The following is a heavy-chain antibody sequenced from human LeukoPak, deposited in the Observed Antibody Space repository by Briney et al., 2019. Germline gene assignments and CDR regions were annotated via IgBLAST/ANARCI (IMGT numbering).Heavy chain of an antibody. CDR2: ISWNSGSI. Sequence: PGRSLRLSCAASGFTFDDYAMHWVRQAPGKGLEWVSGISWNSGSIGYADSVKGRFTISRDNAKNSLYLQTNSLRAEDTALYYCTKDIFSGRGLMGNYFDYWGQGTLVTVSS. V-gene: IGHV3-9*01. J-gene: IGHJ4*02. CDR3: TKDIFSGRGLMGNYFDY. CDR1: GFTFDDYA. D-gene: IGHD3-10*01.